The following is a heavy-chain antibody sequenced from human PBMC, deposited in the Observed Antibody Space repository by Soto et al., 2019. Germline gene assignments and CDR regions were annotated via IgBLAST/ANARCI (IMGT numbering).Heavy chain of an antibody. J-gene: IGHJ6*02. Sequence: PSETLSLTCAVAGYSITSGYHWGWIRQPPRKGLEWIGTISHSGTTYYNPSLKSRVTISIDTSKNQLSLKLTSVTAADTALYYCTRAYCSTTSCFINGMDFWGQGTMVTVSS. CDR3: TRAYCSTTSCFINGMDF. V-gene: IGHV4-38-2*01. CDR2: ISHSGTT. D-gene: IGHD2-2*01. CDR1: GYSITSGYH.